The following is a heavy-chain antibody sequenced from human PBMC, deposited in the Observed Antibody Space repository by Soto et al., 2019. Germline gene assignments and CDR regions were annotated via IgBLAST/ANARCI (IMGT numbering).Heavy chain of an antibody. D-gene: IGHD1-1*01. Sequence: QVQLVESGGGVVQPGRSLRLSCAASGFTFSSYGMHWVRQAPGKGLEWVAVISYDGSNKYYADSVKGRFTISSDNSKNTLYLQMNSLRAEDTAVYYCAAPGGWNDVWGQGTLVTVSS. CDR1: GFTFSSYG. CDR3: AAPGGWNDV. CDR2: ISYDGSNK. J-gene: IGHJ4*02. V-gene: IGHV3-30*03.